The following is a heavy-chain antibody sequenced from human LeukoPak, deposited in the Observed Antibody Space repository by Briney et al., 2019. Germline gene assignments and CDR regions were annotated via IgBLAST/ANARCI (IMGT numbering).Heavy chain of an antibody. CDR1: GFTFSTYG. Sequence: GGTLRLSCVASGFTFSTYGMSWVRQAPGKGLEWVAFIRYDGSNKYYADSVKGRFTISRDNSKNTLYLQMNSLRAEDTAVYYCAKGGLYSSSWFGLDAFDFWGQGTMVTVSS. V-gene: IGHV3-30*02. J-gene: IGHJ3*01. D-gene: IGHD6-13*01. CDR3: AKGGLYSSSWFGLDAFDF. CDR2: IRYDGSNK.